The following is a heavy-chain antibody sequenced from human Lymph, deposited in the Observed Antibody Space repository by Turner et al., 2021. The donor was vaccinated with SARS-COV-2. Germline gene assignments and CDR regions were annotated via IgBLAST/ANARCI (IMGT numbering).Heavy chain of an antibody. D-gene: IGHD3-3*01. Sequence: QVQLVESGGGVVQPGRSLRLPCAASGFTFSNYGMHWVRQAPGKGLEWVAVISYDGSNKNYAGSVKGRFTISRDNSKNTLNLQMNSLRAEDTAVYYCAKDSRFLEWLLFGEFDYWGQGTLVTVSS. CDR3: AKDSRFLEWLLFGEFDY. CDR1: GFTFSNYG. CDR2: ISYDGSNK. V-gene: IGHV3-30*18. J-gene: IGHJ4*02.